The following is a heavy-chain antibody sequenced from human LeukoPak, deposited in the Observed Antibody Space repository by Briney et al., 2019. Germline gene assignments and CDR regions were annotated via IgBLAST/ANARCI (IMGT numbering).Heavy chain of an antibody. CDR1: GYTLTELS. Sequence: AASVKVSCKVSGYTLTELSMHWVRQAPGQGLEWMGWINPSSGVTKYAQKFQGRVTMTRDTSISTAYMELSRLTSDDTAVYYCARDIGSSWYFDYWGQGTLVTVSS. D-gene: IGHD6-13*01. J-gene: IGHJ4*02. CDR3: ARDIGSSWYFDY. V-gene: IGHV1-2*02. CDR2: INPSSGVT.